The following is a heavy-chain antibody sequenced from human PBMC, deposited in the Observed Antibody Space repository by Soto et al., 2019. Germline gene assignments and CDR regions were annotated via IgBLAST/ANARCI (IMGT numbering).Heavy chain of an antibody. Sequence: SETLSLTCSVSGGSISSYYWSWIRQPPGKGLEWIRYIYYSGSTNYNPSLKSRVTISVDTSKNQFSLKLSSVTAADTAVYYCAGSSIAGTFDYWGQGTLVTVSS. D-gene: IGHD6-6*01. J-gene: IGHJ4*02. V-gene: IGHV4-59*01. CDR1: GGSISSYY. CDR3: AGSSIAGTFDY. CDR2: IYYSGST.